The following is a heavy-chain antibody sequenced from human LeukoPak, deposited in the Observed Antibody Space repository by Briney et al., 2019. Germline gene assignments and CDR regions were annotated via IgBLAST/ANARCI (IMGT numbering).Heavy chain of an antibody. CDR2: IWYDGSNK. CDR3: ARGGGLDV. D-gene: IGHD3-16*01. Sequence: GGSLRLSCAASGFTFGSYGMHWVRQAPGKGLEWVAVIWYDGSNKYYADSVKGRFTISRDNSKKTLYLQMNNLRAEDTAVYFCARGGGLDVWGQGATVTVSS. J-gene: IGHJ6*02. V-gene: IGHV3-33*01. CDR1: GFTFGSYG.